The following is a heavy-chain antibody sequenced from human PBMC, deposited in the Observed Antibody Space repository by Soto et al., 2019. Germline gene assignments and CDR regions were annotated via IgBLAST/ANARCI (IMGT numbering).Heavy chain of an antibody. J-gene: IGHJ5*01. V-gene: IGHV1-18*04. CDR1: GYSFINYG. CDR3: ARDSKWLIINGNWFDS. Sequence: QVQLVQSGAEVKKPGASVKVSCKFSGYSFINYGMTWVRQAPGQGLEWMGWISGSNGATNYAQRFQGRVPLTTDTSTNTAYMELRSLRLDDTAVYYCARDSKWLIINGNWFDSWGQGTRVTVSP. D-gene: IGHD5-12*01. CDR2: ISGSNGAT.